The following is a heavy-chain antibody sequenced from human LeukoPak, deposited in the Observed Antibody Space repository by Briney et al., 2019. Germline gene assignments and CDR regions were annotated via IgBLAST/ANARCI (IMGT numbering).Heavy chain of an antibody. J-gene: IGHJ5*02. CDR2: INPNSGGT. D-gene: IGHD3-22*01. CDR3: ARDYYDSSGYYYVCWFDP. CDR1: GYTFTGYY. Sequence: ATVKVSCKASGYTFTGYYMHWVRQAPGQGLEWMGWINPNSGGTNYAQKFQGRVTMTRDTSISTAYMELSRLRSDDTAVYYCARDYYDSSGYYYVCWFDPWGQGTLVTVSS. V-gene: IGHV1-2*02.